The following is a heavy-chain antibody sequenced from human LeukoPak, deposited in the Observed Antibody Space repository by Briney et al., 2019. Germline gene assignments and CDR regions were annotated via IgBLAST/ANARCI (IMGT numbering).Heavy chain of an antibody. D-gene: IGHD3-16*01. Sequence: GGSLRLSCAASGFTFGTYDMHWVRQARGKGLEWVSAIGTGDDTYYPDSVKGRFTISRDNSKNTLYLQMNSLRAEDTAVYYCAKDLLSYLGENWFDPWGQGTLVTVSS. CDR3: AKDLLSYLGENWFDP. J-gene: IGHJ5*02. CDR2: IGTGDDT. CDR1: GFTFGTYD. V-gene: IGHV3-13*01.